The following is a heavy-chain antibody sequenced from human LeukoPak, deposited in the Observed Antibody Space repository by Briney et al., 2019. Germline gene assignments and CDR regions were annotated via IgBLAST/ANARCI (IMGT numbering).Heavy chain of an antibody. CDR3: AREIAVAGTRDFDY. J-gene: IGHJ4*02. V-gene: IGHV1-2*02. Sequence: VASVEVSCKASGYTFTGYYMHWVRQAPGQGLEWMGWINPNSGGTNYAQKFQGRVTMTRDTSISTAYMELSRLRSDDTAVYYCAREIAVAGTRDFDYWGQGTLVTVSS. CDR1: GYTFTGYY. D-gene: IGHD6-19*01. CDR2: INPNSGGT.